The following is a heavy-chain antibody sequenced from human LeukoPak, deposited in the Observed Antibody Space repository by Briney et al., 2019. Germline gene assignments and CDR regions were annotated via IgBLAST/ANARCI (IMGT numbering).Heavy chain of an antibody. Sequence: SETLSLTCVVSADSISSGASSWSWIRQPPGKGLEWIGYIFHSGSTFYNPSLKSRVTISVDNSKNQFSVRLSSGTAACTAVYDCARELLFANAPGCWLDPGGQGTLVTVSS. CDR2: IFHSGST. CDR1: ADSISSGASS. J-gene: IGHJ5*02. CDR3: ARELLFANAPGCWLDP. V-gene: IGHV4-30-2*01. D-gene: IGHD3-10*01.